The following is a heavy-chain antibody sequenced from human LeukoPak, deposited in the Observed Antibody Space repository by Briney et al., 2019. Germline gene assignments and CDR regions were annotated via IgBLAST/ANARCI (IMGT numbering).Heavy chain of an antibody. J-gene: IGHJ1*01. CDR2: IYYSGST. D-gene: IGHD6-13*01. CDR1: GGSISSYY. CDR3: ATQQLVRTEYFQH. V-gene: IGHV4-39*01. Sequence: SETLSLTCTVSGGSISSYYWGWIRQPPGKGLEWIGSIYYSGSTYYNPSLKSRVTISVDTSKNQFSLKLSSVTAADTAVYYCATQQLVRTEYFQHWGQGTLVTVSS.